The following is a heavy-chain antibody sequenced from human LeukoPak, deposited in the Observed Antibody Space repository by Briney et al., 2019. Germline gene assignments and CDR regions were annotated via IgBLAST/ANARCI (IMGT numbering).Heavy chain of an antibody. CDR2: IYPGDSDT. CDR1: GYSFTSYW. D-gene: IGHD6-19*01. V-gene: IGHV5-51*01. Sequence: GESLKISCKGSGYSFTSYWIGWVRQVPGKGLEWMGIIYPGDSDTRYSPSFQGQVTISADKSISTAYLQWSSLKASDTAMYYCARRARIAVAGIDYWGQGTLVTVSS. CDR3: ARRARIAVAGIDY. J-gene: IGHJ4*02.